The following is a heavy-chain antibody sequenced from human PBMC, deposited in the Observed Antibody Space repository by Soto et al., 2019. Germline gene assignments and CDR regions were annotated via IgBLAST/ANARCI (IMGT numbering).Heavy chain of an antibody. CDR2: VTYLGNT. Sequence: SETLSLTCAVYGGSFSDYYWNWIRQSPGKGLEWIGEVTYLGNTNYSPSLLGRVTISIDTSKNQVSLELTSMTAADTAVYYCARSRNLDVWGQGTTVTVSS. J-gene: IGHJ6*02. V-gene: IGHV4-34*01. CDR3: ARSRNLDV. D-gene: IGHD1-1*01. CDR1: GGSFSDYY.